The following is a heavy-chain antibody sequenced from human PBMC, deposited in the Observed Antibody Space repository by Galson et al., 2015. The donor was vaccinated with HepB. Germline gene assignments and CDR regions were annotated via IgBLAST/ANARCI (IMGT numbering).Heavy chain of an antibody. CDR2: INPSVGTT. V-gene: IGHV1-46*01. Sequence: SVKVSCKASGYTFISYYMHWVRQAPGQGLEWMGVINPSVGTTGYAQKFQGRVTMTRDTSTSTIYMELRGLRSEDTAVYYCARAPDPGRQFEYYFDFWGQGTLVTVSS. J-gene: IGHJ4*02. CDR1: GYTFISYY. D-gene: IGHD3-10*01. CDR3: ARAPDPGRQFEYYFDF.